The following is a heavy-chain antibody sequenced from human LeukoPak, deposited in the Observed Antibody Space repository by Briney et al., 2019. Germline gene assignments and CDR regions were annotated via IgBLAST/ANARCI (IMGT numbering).Heavy chain of an antibody. CDR2: IIPIFGTA. Sequence: SVKVSCKASGGTFSSYAISWVRQAPGQGLEWMGGIIPIFGTANYAQRFQGRVTITADESTSTAYMELSSLRSEDTAVYYCARSPAGRYYMDVWGKGTTVTVSS. J-gene: IGHJ6*03. V-gene: IGHV1-69*13. CDR3: ARSPAGRYYMDV. CDR1: GGTFSSYA.